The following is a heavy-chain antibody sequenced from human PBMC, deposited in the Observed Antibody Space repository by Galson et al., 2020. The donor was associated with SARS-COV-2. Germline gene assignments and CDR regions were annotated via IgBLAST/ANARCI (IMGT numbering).Heavy chain of an antibody. CDR3: ATEMATPYYYYYGMDV. CDR2: ISSSGSTI. J-gene: IGHJ6*02. V-gene: IGHV3-48*03. D-gene: IGHD5-12*01. Sequence: GGSLRLSCAASGFTFSSYEMNWVRQAPGKGLEWVSYISSSGSTIYYADSVKGRFTISRDNAKNSLYLQMNSLRAEDTAVYYCATEMATPYYYYYGMDVWGQGTTVTVSS. CDR1: GFTFSSYE.